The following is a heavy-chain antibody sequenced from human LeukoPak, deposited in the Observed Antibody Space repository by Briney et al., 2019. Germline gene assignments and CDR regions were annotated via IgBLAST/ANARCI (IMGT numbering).Heavy chain of an antibody. V-gene: IGHV1-18*01. D-gene: IGHD3-22*01. CDR2: INGYKGNT. J-gene: IGHJ5*02. Sequence: ASVKVSCKASGYTYSSYGISWVRQAPGQGPEWMGWINGYKGNTNYAQKLRGRVTMTTDTSTSTAYMELSRLRSDDTAVYYCARGGTMNNWFDPWGQGTLVTVSS. CDR1: GYTYSSYG. CDR3: ARGGTMNNWFDP.